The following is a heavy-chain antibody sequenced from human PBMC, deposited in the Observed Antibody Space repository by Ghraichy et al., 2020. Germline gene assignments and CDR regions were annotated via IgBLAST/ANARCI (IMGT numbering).Heavy chain of an antibody. Sequence: SETLSLTCTVSGGSVSSGSYYWSWIRQPPGKGLEWIGYIYYSGSTNYNPSLKSRVTISVDTSKNQFSLKLSSVTAADTAVYYCARVGGAAAGTYYYGMDVWGQGTTVTVSS. CDR2: IYYSGST. V-gene: IGHV4-61*01. J-gene: IGHJ6*02. CDR1: GGSVSSGSYY. CDR3: ARVGGAAAGTYYYGMDV. D-gene: IGHD6-13*01.